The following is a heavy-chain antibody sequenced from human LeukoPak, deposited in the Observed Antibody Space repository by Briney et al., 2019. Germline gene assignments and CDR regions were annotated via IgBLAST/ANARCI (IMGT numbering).Heavy chain of an antibody. J-gene: IGHJ4*02. CDR1: GFTFSSFT. CDR2: ISYDGSNK. D-gene: IGHD6-19*01. Sequence: GGSLRLSCAASGFTFSSFTMHWVRQIPGERPEWVAVISYDGSNKYYADSVKGRFTISRDNSKNTLYLQMNSPRAEDTAVYYCAKDFADSSGYYYFDYWGQGTLVTVSS. V-gene: IGHV3-30*04. CDR3: AKDFADSSGYYYFDY.